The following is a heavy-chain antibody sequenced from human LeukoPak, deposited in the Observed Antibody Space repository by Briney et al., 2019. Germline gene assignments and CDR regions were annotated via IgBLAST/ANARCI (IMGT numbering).Heavy chain of an antibody. CDR1: GFTFSSYD. D-gene: IGHD4-11*01. Sequence: GGSLRLSCAASGFTFSSYDMHWVRQATGKGLEWVSAIGTAGDTYYPGSVKGRFTISRENAKNSLYLQMNSLRAEDTAVYYCARAVTTFHYYYYYGMDVWGQGITVTVSS. CDR3: ARAVTTFHYYYYYGMDV. V-gene: IGHV3-13*01. J-gene: IGHJ6*02. CDR2: IGTAGDT.